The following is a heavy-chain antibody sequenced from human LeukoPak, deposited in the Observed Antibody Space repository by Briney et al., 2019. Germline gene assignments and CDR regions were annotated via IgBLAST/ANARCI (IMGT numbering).Heavy chain of an antibody. CDR3: VRDFEWSFDT. D-gene: IGHD3-3*01. CDR1: GFTFNKHG. V-gene: IGHV3-30*02. CDR2: IRNDGNDK. Sequence: PGGSLRLSCAASGFTFNKHGMHWVRQAPGKGLEWFSFIRNDGNDKYYADSVKSRFTISRDNSEDTLYLQMNSLRAEDTALYYCVRDFEWSFDTWAQGTLVTVSS. J-gene: IGHJ4*02.